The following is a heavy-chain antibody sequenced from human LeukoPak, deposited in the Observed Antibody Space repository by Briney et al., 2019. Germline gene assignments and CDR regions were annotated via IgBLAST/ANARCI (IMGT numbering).Heavy chain of an antibody. CDR2: ISWVGGST. D-gene: IGHD2-15*01. CDR1: GFTFDDYA. Sequence: GGSLRLSCAASGFTFDDYAMHWVRQAPGKGLEWVSLISWVGGSTYYADSVKGRFTISRDKSKNSLYLQMNSLRAEDTALYYCAKEFCSGGSCYSGAFDIWGQGTMVTVSS. CDR3: AKEFCSGGSCYSGAFDI. J-gene: IGHJ3*02. V-gene: IGHV3-43D*03.